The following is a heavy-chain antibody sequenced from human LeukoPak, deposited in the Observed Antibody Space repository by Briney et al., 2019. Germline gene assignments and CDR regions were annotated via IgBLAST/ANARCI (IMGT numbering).Heavy chain of an antibody. CDR3: ARDSMSAAAGYYYGMDV. CDR1: GFTFSHHW. J-gene: IGHJ6*02. D-gene: IGHD6-13*01. CDR2: IYSGGST. V-gene: IGHV3-66*01. Sequence: AGGSLRLSCAASGFTFSHHWLTWVRQAPGKGLEWVSVIYSGGSTYYADSVKGRFTISRDNSKNTLYLQMNSLRAEDTAVYYCARDSMSAAAGYYYGMDVWGQGTTVTVSS.